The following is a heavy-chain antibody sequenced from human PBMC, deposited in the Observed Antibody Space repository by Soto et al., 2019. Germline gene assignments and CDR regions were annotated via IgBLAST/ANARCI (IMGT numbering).Heavy chain of an antibody. CDR3: AKVSEGAMITFGGVIAS. V-gene: IGHV3-30*18. Sequence: QVQLVESGGGVVQPGRSLRLSCAASGFTFSTYGMHWVRQAPGKGLEWVAVISFDGNIKYYADSVKGGFTISRDSSKTTLFLQMDSLRAEDTAVYFCAKVSEGAMITFGGVIASWGQGTLVTVSS. D-gene: IGHD3-16*01. J-gene: IGHJ5*01. CDR1: GFTFSTYG. CDR2: ISFDGNIK.